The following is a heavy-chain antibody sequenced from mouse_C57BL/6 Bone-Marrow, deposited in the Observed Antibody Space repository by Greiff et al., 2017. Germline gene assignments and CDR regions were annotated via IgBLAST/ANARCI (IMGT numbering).Heavy chain of an antibody. CDR3: ARGIRGDFDV. Sequence: VQLQQPGAELVKPGASVKMSCKASGYTFTRYWITWVKQRPGHGLEWIGEIYPGSGSTTYNETFKRKATLTVDTSSSTAYMQLSSLTSEDSAVSYCARGIRGDFDVWGTGTTVTVSS. J-gene: IGHJ1*03. CDR2: IYPGSGST. V-gene: IGHV1-55*01. D-gene: IGHD2-12*01. CDR1: GYTFTRYW.